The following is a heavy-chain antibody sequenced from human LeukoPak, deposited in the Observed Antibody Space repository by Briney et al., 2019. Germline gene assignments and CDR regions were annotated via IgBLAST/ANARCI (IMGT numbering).Heavy chain of an antibody. CDR1: GFTFSNAW. CDR2: IKSNTDGGTT. CDR3: TTGYYADYFQH. Sequence: GGPLRLSCAASGFTFSNAWMTWVRQAPGKGLEWVGRIKSNTDGGTTDYAAPVKGRFTISRDDSENTLYLQMNSLRTEDTAVYYCTTGYYADYFQHWGQGTLVTVSS. D-gene: IGHD1-26*01. V-gene: IGHV3-15*01. J-gene: IGHJ1*01.